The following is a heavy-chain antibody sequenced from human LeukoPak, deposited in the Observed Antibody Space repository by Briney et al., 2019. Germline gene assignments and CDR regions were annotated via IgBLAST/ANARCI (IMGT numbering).Heavy chain of an antibody. CDR1: GGSISTSNYY. D-gene: IGHD3-10*01. J-gene: IGHJ4*02. Sequence: PSETLSLTCSVSGGSISTSNYYWGWIRQPPGKGLEWIGSVYYSGSTYYSPSLKSRVTISLDTSKKQFSLKLSSVTAADTAVYYCARDCMVPYSCFDYWGQGTLVTVSS. CDR2: VYYSGST. V-gene: IGHV4-39*07. CDR3: ARDCMVPYSCFDY.